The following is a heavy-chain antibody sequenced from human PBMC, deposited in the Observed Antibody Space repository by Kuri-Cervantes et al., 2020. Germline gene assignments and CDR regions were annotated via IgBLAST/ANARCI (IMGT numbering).Heavy chain of an antibody. D-gene: IGHD3-9*01. Sequence: GGSLRLSCAASGFTLSSYWMSWVRQAPGKGLEWVANIKQDGSEKYYVDSVKGRFTISRDNAKNSLYLQMNSLRAEDTAVYYCARVGYDILTGSDNWFDPWGQGTLVTVSS. V-gene: IGHV3-7*04. CDR3: ARVGYDILTGSDNWFDP. J-gene: IGHJ5*02. CDR2: IKQDGSEK. CDR1: GFTLSSYW.